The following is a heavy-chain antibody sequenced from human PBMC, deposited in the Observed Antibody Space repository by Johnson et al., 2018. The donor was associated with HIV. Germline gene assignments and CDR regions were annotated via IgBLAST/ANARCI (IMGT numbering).Heavy chain of an antibody. D-gene: IGHD3-10*01. CDR1: GFTFSSYA. CDR2: ISGSGGST. Sequence: EVLLLESGGTLVQPGGSLRLSCAASGFTFSSYAMSWVRQAPGKGLEWVSAISGSGGSTYYADSVKGRFTISRDNSKNTLYLQMNSLRAEDTAVYYCAKGATYYYGSGSYYTGSAFDIWGQGTMVTVSS. J-gene: IGHJ3*02. V-gene: IGHV3-23*01. CDR3: AKGATYYYGSGSYYTGSAFDI.